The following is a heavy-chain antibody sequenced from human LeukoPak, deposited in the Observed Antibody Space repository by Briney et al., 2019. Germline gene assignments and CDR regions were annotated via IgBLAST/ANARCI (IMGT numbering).Heavy chain of an antibody. V-gene: IGHV4-34*01. Sequence: PSETLSLTCAVYGGSFSGYYWSWIRQPPGKGLEWIGEINHSGSTNYNPSLKSRVTISVDTSKNQFSLKLSSVTAADTAVYYCAGHRGRSGKDYYDSSGYYYGGAFDIWGQGTMVTVSS. CDR2: INHSGST. CDR1: GGSFSGYY. D-gene: IGHD3-22*01. J-gene: IGHJ3*02. CDR3: AGHRGRSGKDYYDSSGYYYGGAFDI.